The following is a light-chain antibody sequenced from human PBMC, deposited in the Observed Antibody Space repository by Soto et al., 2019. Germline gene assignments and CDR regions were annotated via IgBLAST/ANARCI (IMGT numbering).Light chain of an antibody. CDR2: DVT. J-gene: IGLJ2*01. CDR3: SSYTSSSNYGG. V-gene: IGLV2-14*03. Sequence: QSALTQPAPVYGSPGQSITISCNGTSSDMGGYDSVSWYQHHECKAPKLMIYDVTNRPSGVSNRFSGSKSGNTASMTISGLQAEDAADYYCSSYTSSSNYGGFGVGTKLTVL. CDR1: SSDMGGYDS.